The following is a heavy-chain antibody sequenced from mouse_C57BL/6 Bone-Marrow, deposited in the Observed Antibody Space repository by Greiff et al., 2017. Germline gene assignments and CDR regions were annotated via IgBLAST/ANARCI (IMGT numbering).Heavy chain of an antibody. Sequence: EVKLMESEGGLVQPGSSMKLSCTASGFTFSDYYMAWVRQVPEKGLEWVANINYDGSSTYYLDSLKSRFIISRDNAKNILYLQMSSLKSEDTATYYCARDGVYYGSSYDARDYWGQGTSVTVSS. CDR2: INYDGSST. J-gene: IGHJ4*01. CDR1: GFTFSDYY. D-gene: IGHD1-1*01. V-gene: IGHV5-16*01. CDR3: ARDGVYYGSSYDARDY.